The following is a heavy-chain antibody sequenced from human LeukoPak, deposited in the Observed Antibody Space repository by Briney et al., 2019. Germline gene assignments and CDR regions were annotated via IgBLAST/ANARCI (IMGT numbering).Heavy chain of an antibody. CDR1: GYTFTNFG. J-gene: IGHJ4*02. D-gene: IGHD3-22*01. CDR2: INTYSGDT. Sequence: ASVKVSCKSSGYTFTNFGLSWVRQAPGQGLEWMGWINTYSGDTERAQKFQDRVTMTTDTSTNTAYLELRSLRSDDSAVYYCARHYFDSSPYFGYWGQGTRVTVSS. CDR3: ARHYFDSSPYFGY. V-gene: IGHV1-18*01.